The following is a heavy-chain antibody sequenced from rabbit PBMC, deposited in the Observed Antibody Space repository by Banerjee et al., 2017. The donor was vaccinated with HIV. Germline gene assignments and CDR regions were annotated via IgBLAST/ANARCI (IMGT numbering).Heavy chain of an antibody. J-gene: IGHJ4*01. D-gene: IGHD6-1*01. V-gene: IGHV1S40*01. CDR3: ARGSGYVADGYGL. CDR2: IDAGSSGAT. CDR1: GFSFSSSYY. Sequence: QSLEESGGDLVKPGASLTLTCTASGFSFSSSYYMCWVRQAPGKGLECIACIDAGSSGATYYASWAKGRFTISSHNAQNTLYLQLNSLTAADTATHFCARGSGYVADGYGLWGPGTLVTVS.